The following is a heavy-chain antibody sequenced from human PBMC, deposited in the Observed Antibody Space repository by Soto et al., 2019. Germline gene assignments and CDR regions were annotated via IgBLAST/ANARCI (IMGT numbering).Heavy chain of an antibody. CDR2: ISSSSSYT. V-gene: IGHV3-11*03. CDR3: ARPVLRYFDYYFDY. CDR1: GFTFSDYY. Sequence: PGGSLRLSCAASGFTFSDYYMSWIRQAPGKGLEWVSYISSSSSYTNYADSVKGRFTISRDNAKNSLYLQMNSLRADDTAVYYCARPVLRYFDYYFDYWGQGTLVTVSS. D-gene: IGHD3-9*01. J-gene: IGHJ4*02.